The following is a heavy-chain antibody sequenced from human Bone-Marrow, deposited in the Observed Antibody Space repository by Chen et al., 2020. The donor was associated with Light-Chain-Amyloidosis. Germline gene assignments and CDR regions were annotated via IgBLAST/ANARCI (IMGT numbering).Heavy chain of an antibody. CDR1: GASIISSEYY. J-gene: IGHJ3*01. CDR3: ARGPSEVEWGVVKSAFAFDF. CDR2: IFRGDIT. V-gene: IGHV4-39*07. D-gene: IGHD2-21*01. Sequence: QLQLQESGPGLVEPSQTLSLTCTVSGASIISSEYYWGWMRQAPGKGLEWIGSIFRGDITYYTSSRKSRVTLSVDTSNNHISLRLRSVTAGDTAIYYCARGPSEVEWGVVKSAFAFDFWGQGTMATVSS.